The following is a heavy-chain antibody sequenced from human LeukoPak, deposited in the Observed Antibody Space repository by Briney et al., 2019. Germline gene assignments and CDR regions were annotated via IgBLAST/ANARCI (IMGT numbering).Heavy chain of an antibody. J-gene: IGHJ6*03. CDR1: GFTFSDYY. D-gene: IGHD6-19*01. CDR2: ISNSGRTI. V-gene: IGHV3-11*04. CDR3: ARIIAVAPYYYYYMDV. Sequence: PEGSLRLSCAASGFTFSDYYMTWIRQAPGKGLEWVSYISNSGRTIYYADSVKGRFTISRDNAKSSLFLQITSLTVGDLAVYYCARIIAVAPYYYYYMDVWGRGTTVTVSS.